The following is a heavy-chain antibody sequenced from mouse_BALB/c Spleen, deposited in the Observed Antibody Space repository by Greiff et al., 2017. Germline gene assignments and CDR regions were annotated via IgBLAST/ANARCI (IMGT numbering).Heavy chain of an antibody. CDR1: GYTFTSYW. CDR3: ASSYYGYVVAY. V-gene: IGHV1-69*02. CDR2: IDPSDSYT. J-gene: IGHJ3*01. D-gene: IGHD1-2*01. Sequence: QVQLQQPGAELVKPGASVKLSCKASGYTFTSYWMHWVKQRPGQGLEWIGEIDPSDSYTNYNQKFKGKATLTVDKSSNTDYMQLSSLTSEDSAVYYCASSYYGYVVAYWGQGTLVTVSA.